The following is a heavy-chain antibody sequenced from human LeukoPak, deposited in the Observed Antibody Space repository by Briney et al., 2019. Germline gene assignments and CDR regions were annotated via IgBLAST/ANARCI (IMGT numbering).Heavy chain of an antibody. Sequence: PSQTLSLTCTVSGGSISSGGYYWSWIRQHPGKGLEWIGYIYYRGSTNYNPSLKSRVTISVDTSKNQFSLKLSSVTAADTAVYYCARLSGYSSGHYYSDYWGQGTLVTVSS. D-gene: IGHD3-22*01. V-gene: IGHV4-31*03. CDR2: IYYRGST. J-gene: IGHJ4*02. CDR1: GGSISSGGYY. CDR3: ARLSGYSSGHYYSDY.